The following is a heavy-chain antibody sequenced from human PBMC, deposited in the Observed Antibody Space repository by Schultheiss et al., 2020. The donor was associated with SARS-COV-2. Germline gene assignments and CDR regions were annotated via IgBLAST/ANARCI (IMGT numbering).Heavy chain of an antibody. J-gene: IGHJ1*01. Sequence: GGSLRLSCAASGFTFSSYSMNWVRQAPGKGLEWVSYISSSSSTIYYADSVKGRFTISRHNSKNTLYLQMNSLRAEDTAVYYCASSPAGSYYSVYFQHWGQGTLVTVSS. CDR1: GFTFSSYS. D-gene: IGHD1-26*01. V-gene: IGHV3-48*01. CDR2: ISSSSSTI. CDR3: ASSPAGSYYSVYFQH.